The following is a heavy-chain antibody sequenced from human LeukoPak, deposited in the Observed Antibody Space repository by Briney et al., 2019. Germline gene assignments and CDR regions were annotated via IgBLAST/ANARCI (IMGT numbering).Heavy chain of an antibody. V-gene: IGHV1-46*01. CDR1: GYTFTSHY. CDR3: ARDRDLAAVGPFPPHWHYYYYMDV. CDR2: INPSGSST. Sequence: GASVKVSCKASGYTFTSHYMHWVRQAPGQGLEWMGLINPSGSSTFYAQKFQGRVTMTRDMSTTTDYMELSSLRSEDTAVYYCARDRDLAAVGPFPPHWHYYYYMDVWGKGTTVTVSS. J-gene: IGHJ6*03. D-gene: IGHD6-13*01.